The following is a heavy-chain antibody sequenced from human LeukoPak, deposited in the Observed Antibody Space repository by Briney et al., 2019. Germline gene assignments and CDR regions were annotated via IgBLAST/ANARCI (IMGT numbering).Heavy chain of an antibody. Sequence: QTGGSLRLSCAASGFTFSSYAMSWVRQAPGKGLEWVSVISGSGGSTYYADSVKGRLTISRDNSKSTLYLQMNSLRAEDTAVYYCAKAESSSWTYYFDYWGQGTLVTVSS. J-gene: IGHJ4*02. CDR1: GFTFSSYA. CDR2: ISGSGGST. CDR3: AKAESSSWTYYFDY. D-gene: IGHD6-13*01. V-gene: IGHV3-23*01.